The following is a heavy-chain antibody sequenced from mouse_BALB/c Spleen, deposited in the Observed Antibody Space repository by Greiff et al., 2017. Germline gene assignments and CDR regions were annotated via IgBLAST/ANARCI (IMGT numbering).Heavy chain of an antibody. CDR3: TRSALLRN. CDR2: IDPETGGT. CDR1: GYTFTDYE. D-gene: IGHD1-2*01. J-gene: IGHJ2*01. Sequence: VQLQQSGAELVRPGASVTLSCKASGYTFTDYEMHWVKQTPVHGLEWIGAIDPETGGTAYNQKFKGKATLTADKSSSTAYMELRSLTSEDSAVYYCTRSALLRNWGQGTTLTVSS. V-gene: IGHV1-15*01.